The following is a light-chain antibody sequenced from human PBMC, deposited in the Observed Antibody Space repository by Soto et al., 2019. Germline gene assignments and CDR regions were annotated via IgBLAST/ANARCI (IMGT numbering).Light chain of an antibody. V-gene: IGLV2-14*01. CDR3: TSYASSRNWV. Sequence: QSVLTQPASVSGSPGQSITISCTGTGSDVGGYEYVSWYQHHPGKAPKVMIYEVTNRPSGVSNRFSGSKSGNTASLTISGLPADGEGDYLCTSYASSRNWVFGKGTRVTV. CDR2: EVT. CDR1: GSDVGGYEY. J-gene: IGLJ1*01.